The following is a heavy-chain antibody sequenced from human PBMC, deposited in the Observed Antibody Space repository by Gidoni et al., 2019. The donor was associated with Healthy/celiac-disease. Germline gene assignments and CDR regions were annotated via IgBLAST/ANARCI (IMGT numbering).Heavy chain of an antibody. CDR2: IYTSGST. Sequence: QVQLQESGPGLVKPSETLSLTCTVSGGSISSYYWSWLRQPAGKGLEWIGRIYTSGSTNYTPSLKSRVTMSVDTSKNQFSLKLSSVTAADTAVYYCANLVLEPPYYYGMDVWGQGTTVTVSS. V-gene: IGHV4-4*07. CDR1: GGSISSYY. D-gene: IGHD1-1*01. CDR3: ANLVLEPPYYYGMDV. J-gene: IGHJ6*02.